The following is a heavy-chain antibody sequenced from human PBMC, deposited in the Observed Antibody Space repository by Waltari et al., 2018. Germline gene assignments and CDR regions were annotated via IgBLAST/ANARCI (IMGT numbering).Heavy chain of an antibody. CDR2: IWYDGSNK. CDR3: AKGSGRYSYGTANFDY. CDR1: GCTFGSYG. D-gene: IGHD5-18*01. V-gene: IGHV3-30*18. Sequence: QVQLVESGGGVVQPGRSLRTPCAASGCTFGSYGMPWARPAPGKGREWVAVIWYDGSNKYYADSVKGRFTISRDNSKNTLYLQMNSLRAEDTAMYYCAKGSGRYSYGTANFDYWGQGTLVTVSS. J-gene: IGHJ4*02.